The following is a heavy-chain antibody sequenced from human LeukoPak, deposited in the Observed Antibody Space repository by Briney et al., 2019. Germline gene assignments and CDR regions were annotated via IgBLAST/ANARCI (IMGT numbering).Heavy chain of an antibody. CDR1: GFPFSRYA. CDR3: AKDDNGPHDN. D-gene: IGHD1-1*01. Sequence: HPGGSLRLSCAASGFPFSRYAMSWVRQAPGKGLEWVSALSASGDTTDYADSVKGRFTISRDNSKNTLYLRMSSLRAEDTAVYYCAKDDNGPHDNWGQGTLVTVSS. CDR2: LSASGDTT. V-gene: IGHV3-23*01. J-gene: IGHJ4*02.